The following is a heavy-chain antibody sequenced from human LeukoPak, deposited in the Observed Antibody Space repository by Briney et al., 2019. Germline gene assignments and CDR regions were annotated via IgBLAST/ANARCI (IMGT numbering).Heavy chain of an antibody. CDR2: IYYSGST. V-gene: IGHV4-59*01. CDR3: ASIPLKYYYGSGTPPWD. D-gene: IGHD3-10*01. J-gene: IGHJ4*02. Sequence: SETLSLTCTVSGGSISSYYWSWIRQPPGKGLEWIGYIYYSGSTNYNPSLKSRVTISVDTSKNQFSLKLSSVTAADTAVYYCASIPLKYYYGSGTPPWDWGQGTLVTVSS. CDR1: GGSISSYY.